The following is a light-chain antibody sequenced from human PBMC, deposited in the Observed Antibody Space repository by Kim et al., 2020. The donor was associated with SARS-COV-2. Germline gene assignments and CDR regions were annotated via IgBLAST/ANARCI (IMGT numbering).Light chain of an antibody. V-gene: IGKV1-39*01. CDR3: QQGYST. CDR2: GAS. CDR1: QSISTY. Sequence: DIQMTQSPSSLSASVGDRVTITCRASQSISTYLNWYQQKPGKAPKLLIYGASNLPSGAPSRFSGSGSETDFTLTISTLQPEDFGTYYCQQGYSTFGQGTKLE. J-gene: IGKJ2*01.